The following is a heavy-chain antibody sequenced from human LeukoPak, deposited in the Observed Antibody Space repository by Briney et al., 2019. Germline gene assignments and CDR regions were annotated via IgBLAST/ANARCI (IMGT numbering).Heavy chain of an antibody. CDR1: GYTFTDHN. V-gene: IGHV1-2*02. Sequence: GASVKVSCKASGYTFTDHNMHWVRQAPGQGLEWMGYINPNSGVTNHAQRFQGRVTISRDTSTRTAYMELSSLRSDDTAVYYCAGAPRYGSWGFDSWGQGTLVTVSS. CDR3: AGAPRYGSWGFDS. CDR2: INPNSGVT. J-gene: IGHJ4*02. D-gene: IGHD7-27*01.